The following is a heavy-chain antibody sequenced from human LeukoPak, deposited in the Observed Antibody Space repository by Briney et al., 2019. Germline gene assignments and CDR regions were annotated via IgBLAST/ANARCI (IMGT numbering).Heavy chain of an antibody. J-gene: IGHJ4*02. D-gene: IGHD4-17*01. V-gene: IGHV3-7*01. Sequence: PGGSLRLSCIGSGFIFTNYWMSWVRQAPGKGLEWVASIKADGSDKYYVDSVKGRFTISRDNTKNSLYVQMSSLRAEDTAVYYCARLKDAVTIFVCWGQGILVTVSS. CDR1: GFIFTNYW. CDR2: IKADGSDK. CDR3: ARLKDAVTIFVC.